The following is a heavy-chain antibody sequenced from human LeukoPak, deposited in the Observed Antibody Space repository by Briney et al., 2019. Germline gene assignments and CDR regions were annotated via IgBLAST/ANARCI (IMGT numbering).Heavy chain of an antibody. J-gene: IGHJ6*03. CDR2: MNPNSGNT. D-gene: IGHD1-7*01. CDR3: ARGAKPRSRVMSRRHRGITGTPLIYYMDV. Sequence: ASVKVSCKASGYTFTNYPINWVRQATGQGLEWLGWMNPNSGNTDYAQKFQGRVTMTRDTSINTAYMEVSSLRSEDSAVYYCARGAKPRSRVMSRRHRGITGTPLIYYMDVWGKGTTVTVSS. V-gene: IGHV1-8*02. CDR1: GYTFTNYP.